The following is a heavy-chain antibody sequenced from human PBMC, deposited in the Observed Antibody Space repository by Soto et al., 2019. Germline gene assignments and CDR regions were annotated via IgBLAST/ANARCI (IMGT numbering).Heavy chain of an antibody. Sequence: QVQLVQSGAEVKKPGSSVKVSCKSSGGTFSSYAISWVRQAPGQGLEWMGGIIPIFGTANYAQKFQGRVTITADKSTSTAYMELSSLRSEDTAVYYCARDEYSSSIYYYDYGMDVWGQGTTVTVSS. J-gene: IGHJ6*02. CDR3: ARDEYSSSIYYYDYGMDV. D-gene: IGHD6-6*01. CDR2: IIPIFGTA. V-gene: IGHV1-69*06. CDR1: GGTFSSYA.